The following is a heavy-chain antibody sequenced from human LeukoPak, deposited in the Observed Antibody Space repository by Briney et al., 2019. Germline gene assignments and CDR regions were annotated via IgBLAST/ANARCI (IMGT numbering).Heavy chain of an antibody. D-gene: IGHD6-13*01. CDR2: INHSGST. V-gene: IGHV4-34*01. Sequence: GSLRLSCAASGFTFSSYAMSWIRQPPGKGLEWIGEINHSGSTNYNPSLKSRVTISVDTSKNQFSLKLSSVTAADTAVYYCARQWVGSWYLHPFDYWGQGTLVTVSS. CDR3: ARQWVGSWYLHPFDY. CDR1: GFTFSSYA. J-gene: IGHJ4*02.